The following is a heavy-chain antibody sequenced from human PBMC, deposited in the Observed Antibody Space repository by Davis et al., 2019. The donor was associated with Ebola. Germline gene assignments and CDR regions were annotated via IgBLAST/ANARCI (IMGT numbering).Heavy chain of an antibody. CDR2: ISSSSSYI. Sequence: GESLKISCAASGFTFSSYSMNWVRQAPGKGLEWVSSISSSSSYIYYADSVKGRFTISRDNAKNSLYLQMNSLRAEDTAVYYCARAITIFGVVYSWYFDLWGRGTLVTVSS. CDR3: ARAITIFGVVYSWYFDL. J-gene: IGHJ2*01. D-gene: IGHD3-3*01. CDR1: GFTFSSYS. V-gene: IGHV3-21*01.